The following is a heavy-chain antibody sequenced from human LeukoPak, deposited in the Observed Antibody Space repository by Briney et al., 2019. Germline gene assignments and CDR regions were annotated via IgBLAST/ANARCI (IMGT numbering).Heavy chain of an antibody. D-gene: IGHD3-22*01. Sequence: SETLSLTCAVSGYLINSGYFWGWIRQPPGKGLEWIGSMHHRGSPYYNASLKSRVTISVDTSKNQFSLKLSSVTAADTAVYYCARGVSYYDSSGYKHWGQGTLVTVSS. CDR1: GYLINSGYF. J-gene: IGHJ1*01. CDR3: ARGVSYYDSSGYKH. CDR2: MHHRGSP. V-gene: IGHV4-38-2*01.